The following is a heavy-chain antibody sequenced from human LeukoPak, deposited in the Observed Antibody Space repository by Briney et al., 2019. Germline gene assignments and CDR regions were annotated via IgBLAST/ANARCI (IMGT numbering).Heavy chain of an antibody. CDR1: GGSISSYY. J-gene: IGHJ1*01. Sequence: SETLSLTCTASGGSISSYYWSWIRQPPGKGLEWIGYIYYSGSTNYNPSLKSRVTISVDTSKNQFSLKLSSVTAADTAVYYCASQIPYYYDSSGYNFQHWGQGTLVTVSS. V-gene: IGHV4-59*01. CDR2: IYYSGST. CDR3: ASQIPYYYDSSGYNFQH. D-gene: IGHD3-22*01.